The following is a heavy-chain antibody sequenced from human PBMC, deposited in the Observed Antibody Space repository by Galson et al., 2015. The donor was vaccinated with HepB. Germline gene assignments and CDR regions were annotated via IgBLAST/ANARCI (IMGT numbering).Heavy chain of an antibody. CDR2: ISSNGGTT. J-gene: IGHJ4*02. V-gene: IGHV3-64D*06. CDR3: VKGRKVGDPKGRFEY. D-gene: IGHD1-26*01. CDR1: GFTFSNYA. Sequence: SLRLSCAASGFTFSNYAMHWVRQAPGKGLEYVSAISSNGGTTYYVDSVKGRFIISRDNSKNTLYLQMSSLRAEDTAVYYCVKGRKVGDPKGRFEYWGQGTLVTVSS.